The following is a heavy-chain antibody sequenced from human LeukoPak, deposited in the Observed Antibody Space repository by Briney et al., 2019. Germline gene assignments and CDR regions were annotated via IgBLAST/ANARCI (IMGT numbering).Heavy chain of an antibody. CDR2: IYTSGST. Sequence: SETLSLTCTVSGGSISSYYWSWIRQPAGKGLEWIGRIYTSGSTNYNPSHKSRVTMSVDTSKNQFSLKLSSVTAADTAVYYCARGSAVVSAFDYWGQGTLVTVSS. D-gene: IGHD3-22*01. V-gene: IGHV4-4*07. CDR1: GGSISSYY. J-gene: IGHJ4*02. CDR3: ARGSAVVSAFDY.